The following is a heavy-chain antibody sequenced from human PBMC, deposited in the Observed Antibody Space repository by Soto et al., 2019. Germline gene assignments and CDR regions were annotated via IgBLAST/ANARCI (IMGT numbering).Heavy chain of an antibody. D-gene: IGHD6-19*01. J-gene: IGHJ4*02. CDR1: SDSISSYY. CDR2: TDYSGNT. CDR3: ARAVGDPLYYLDY. Sequence: QVQLQESGPGLVRPSETLSLTCTVSSDSISSYYWIWIRQSPGTGLEWIGYTDYSGNTNYNPSLKSRVTISGDTAKNQCSLRRSSVTAADTAVYYCARAVGDPLYYLDYWGQGTLVTVSS. V-gene: IGHV4-59*08.